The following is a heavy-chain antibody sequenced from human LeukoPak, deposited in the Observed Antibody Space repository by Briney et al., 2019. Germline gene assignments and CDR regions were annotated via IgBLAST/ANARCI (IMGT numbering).Heavy chain of an antibody. D-gene: IGHD3-10*01. CDR2: IYSSGNT. CDR3: ARSDGYGLVGI. J-gene: IGHJ3*02. V-gene: IGHV4-4*07. Sequence: SETLSLTCTVSGGSISSYYWSWIRQPAGQGVEWIGRIYSSGNTNYNPSLKSRVTMSVDTSKNQFSLNLNSVTAADTAVYYCARSDGYGLVGIWGQGTMVTVSS. CDR1: GGSISSYY.